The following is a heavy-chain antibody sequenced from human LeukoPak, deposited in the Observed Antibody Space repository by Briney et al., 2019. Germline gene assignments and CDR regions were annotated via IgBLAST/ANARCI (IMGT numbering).Heavy chain of an antibody. J-gene: IGHJ5*02. Sequence: ASVKVSCKASGYTFTNYGITWVRQAPGQGLEWMGWISAYNSNTNYAQNLQGRVTMTTDTSTSTAYMEVRSLRSDDTAVYYCARDIVAGPDWFDPWGQGTLVTVSS. V-gene: IGHV1-18*01. CDR1: GYTFTNYG. CDR2: ISAYNSNT. D-gene: IGHD6-13*01. CDR3: ARDIVAGPDWFDP.